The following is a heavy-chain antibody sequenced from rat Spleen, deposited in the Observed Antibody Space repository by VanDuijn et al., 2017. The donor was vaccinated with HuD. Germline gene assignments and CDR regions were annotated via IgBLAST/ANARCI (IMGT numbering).Heavy chain of an antibody. CDR1: GFSLTSNG. CDR2: ISTGGNT. CDR3: TRERVPGFAFYFDY. V-gene: IGHV2S12*01. D-gene: IGHD1-4*01. Sequence: QVQLKESGPGLVQPSQTLSLICSVSGFSLTSNGVSWVRQPPGKGLEWIAAISTGGNTYYNSALKSRLSISRDTSTSQVFLKMNSLQTEDTAMYFCTRERVPGFAFYFDYWGQGVMVTVSS. J-gene: IGHJ2*01.